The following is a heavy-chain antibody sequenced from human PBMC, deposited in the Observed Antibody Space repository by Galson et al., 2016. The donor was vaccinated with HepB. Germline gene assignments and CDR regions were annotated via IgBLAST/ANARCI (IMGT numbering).Heavy chain of an antibody. D-gene: IGHD4-17*01. CDR3: VGEDYGDFGERAPHDFYF. CDR1: GDSVSRSGFF. CDR2: IHYRVGT. V-gene: IGHV4-39*02. Sequence: SETLSLTCTVSGDSVSRSGFFWGWVRQPPGKGLEWIGSIHYRVGTYYSPSLKSRVTTSVDTSMNQFSLKMTSVTAADTAMYYCVGEDYGDFGERAPHDFYFWGQGTLVAVSS. J-gene: IGHJ4*02.